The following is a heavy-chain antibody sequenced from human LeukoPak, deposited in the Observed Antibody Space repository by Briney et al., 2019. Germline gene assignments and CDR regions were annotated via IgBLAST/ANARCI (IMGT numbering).Heavy chain of an antibody. CDR1: GFTFSSYS. J-gene: IGHJ4*02. Sequence: GRSLRLSCAASGFTFSSYSMNWVRQAPGKGLEWVSSISSSSSYIYYADSVKGRFTISRDNAKNSLYLQMNSLRAEDTAVYYCAGEFPYSRGIDYWGQGTLVTVSS. CDR3: AGEFPYSRGIDY. CDR2: ISSSSSYI. D-gene: IGHD6-13*01. V-gene: IGHV3-21*01.